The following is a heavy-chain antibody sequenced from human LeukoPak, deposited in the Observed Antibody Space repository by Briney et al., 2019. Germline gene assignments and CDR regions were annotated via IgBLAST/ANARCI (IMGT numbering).Heavy chain of an antibody. CDR2: INPKSGGT. CDR3: ARTREGVWGSYSP. CDR1: GGTFSSYA. D-gene: IGHD3-16*01. J-gene: IGHJ4*02. Sequence: ASVKVSCKASGGTFSSYAISWVRQAPGQGLEWMGWINPKSGGTHYAQKFQGRVSMTRDTSINTVYLELSSLRSNDTAVYYCARTREGVWGSYSPWGQGTLVTVSS. V-gene: IGHV1-2*02.